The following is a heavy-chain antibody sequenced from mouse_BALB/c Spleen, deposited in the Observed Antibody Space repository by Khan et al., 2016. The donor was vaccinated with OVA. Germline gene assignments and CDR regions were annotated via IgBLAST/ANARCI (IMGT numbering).Heavy chain of an antibody. V-gene: IGHV5-17*02. D-gene: IGHD1-1*01. CDR3: ATSYFCGYYFDY. Sequence: EVQLVESGGDLVQPGGSRKLSCAASGFTFSSYGMHWVRQAPEKGLEWLAYISGDNNTNYYADTVKGRFTIYRDNPRNTLFLQMTSLMSEDTAMYYCATSYFCGYYFDYWGPGTTLTVSS. CDR1: GFTFSSYG. CDR2: ISGDNNTN. J-gene: IGHJ2*01.